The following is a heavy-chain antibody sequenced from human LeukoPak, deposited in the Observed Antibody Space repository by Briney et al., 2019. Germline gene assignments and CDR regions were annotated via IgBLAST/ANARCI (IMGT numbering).Heavy chain of an antibody. CDR1: GLNFRKSW. D-gene: IGHD7-27*01. CDR3: SNWGDTWGLDF. CDR2: IKDDGSEK. Sequence: PGGSLRLSCAASGLNFRKSWMTWVRRAPGRGLEWVANIKDDGSEKYYVDSVKGRFTISRDNAKNSLYLQMNSLGAEDTAVYYCSNWGDTWGLDFWGQGILVSVSS. V-gene: IGHV3-7*01. J-gene: IGHJ4*02.